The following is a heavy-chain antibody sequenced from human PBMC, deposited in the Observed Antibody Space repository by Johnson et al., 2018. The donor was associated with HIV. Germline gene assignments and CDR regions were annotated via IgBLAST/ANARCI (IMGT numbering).Heavy chain of an antibody. CDR3: ARGGIRGYSYGPGAFDI. CDR2: IYSGGST. D-gene: IGHD5-18*01. CDR1: GFTFSDYY. J-gene: IGHJ3*02. Sequence: VQLVESGGGLVKPGGSLRLSCAASGFTFSDYYMSWIRQAPGKGLEWVSVIYSGGSTYYADSVQGRFTISRDNSKNTLYLQMNSLRAEDTAVYYCARGGIRGYSYGPGAFDIWGQGTMVTVSS. V-gene: IGHV3-66*01.